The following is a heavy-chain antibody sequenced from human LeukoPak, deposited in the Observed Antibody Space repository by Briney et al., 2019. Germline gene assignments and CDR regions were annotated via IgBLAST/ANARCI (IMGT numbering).Heavy chain of an antibody. D-gene: IGHD3-16*01. V-gene: IGHV3-23*01. J-gene: IGHJ4*02. CDR1: GFTFSTYA. CDR2: IVESGTDT. Sequence: PGGSLRLSCTASGFTFSTYAMNWVRQAPGKGLEWVSSIVESGTDTYYADSVKGRFTISRDNSRNTLDLQMNSLRAEDTALYYCAKEGSRRLDLDQWGQGTLVTVSS. CDR3: AKEGSRRLDLDQ.